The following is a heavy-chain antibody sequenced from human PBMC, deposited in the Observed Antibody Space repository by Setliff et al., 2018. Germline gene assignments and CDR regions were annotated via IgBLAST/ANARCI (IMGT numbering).Heavy chain of an antibody. CDR2: INPNSGGT. D-gene: IGHD4-17*01. CDR3: ARLIYGDYEDY. J-gene: IGHJ4*02. Sequence: ASVKVSCKASGYTFTAYYMHWVRQAPGQGLEWMGWINPNSGGTNYAQKLQGRVTMTRDTSKNQFSLKLSSVTAADTAVYYCARLIYGDYEDYWGQGTLVTVSS. CDR1: GYTFTAYY. V-gene: IGHV1-2*02.